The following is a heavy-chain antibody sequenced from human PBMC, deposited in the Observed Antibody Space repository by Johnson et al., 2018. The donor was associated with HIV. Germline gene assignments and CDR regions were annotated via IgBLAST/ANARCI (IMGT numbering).Heavy chain of an antibody. D-gene: IGHD2-2*01. J-gene: IGHJ3*02. CDR2: ISNADSTI. V-gene: IGHV3-11*04. CDR1: GFTFSAYY. CDR3: ARKKSCSITSCYWDDAFDI. Sequence: QEQLVESGGGLVKPGGSLRLSCAASGFTFSAYYMSWIRQAPGKGLDWVSYISNADSTIYYADSVKGRFTISRDNAKNSLYLQMNSLRAEDTAVYYCARKKSCSITSCYWDDAFDIWGQGTMVTVSS.